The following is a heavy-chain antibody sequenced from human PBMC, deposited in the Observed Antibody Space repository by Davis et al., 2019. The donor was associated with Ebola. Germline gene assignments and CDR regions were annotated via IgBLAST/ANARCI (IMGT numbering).Heavy chain of an antibody. CDR1: GFTFSSYG. D-gene: IGHD5-24*01. J-gene: IGHJ4*02. Sequence: PGGSLRLSCAASGFTFSSYGMHWVRQAPGKGLEWVAYIRYDRSNKYYADSVKGRFTASRDNSENTLYLQMNSLRVEDTAVYYCAKGGEPATIWSPSFKYYFDYWGQGTLVTVSS. CDR3: AKGGEPATIWSPSFKYYFDY. V-gene: IGHV3-30*02. CDR2: IRYDRSNK.